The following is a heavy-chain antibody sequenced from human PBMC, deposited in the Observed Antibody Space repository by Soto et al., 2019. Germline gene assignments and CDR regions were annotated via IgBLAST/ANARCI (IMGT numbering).Heavy chain of an antibody. Sequence: SETLSLTCAVSGGSITNSDWWTWVRQPPGMGLEWVGDISLSGNTNYNPSLEGRAAISLDKSRNQFSLILSSVTAADTAVHYCASRGSSGPFWGQGPMVTVS. D-gene: IGHD3-22*01. J-gene: IGHJ4*02. V-gene: IGHV4-4*02. CDR3: ASRGSSGPF. CDR1: GGSITNSDW. CDR2: ISLSGNT.